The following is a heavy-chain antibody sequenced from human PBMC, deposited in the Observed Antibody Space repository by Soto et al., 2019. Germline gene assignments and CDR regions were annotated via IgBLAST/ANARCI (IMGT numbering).Heavy chain of an antibody. CDR1: GGTVASSHW. J-gene: IGHJ5*02. CDR2: VYHTGDT. D-gene: IGHD2-21*02. CDR3: AREIVTAGGNNYFDP. Sequence: QVQLQESGPRLVKPSGSLFLTCGVSGGTVASSHWWSWVRQSPSRGLEWIGNVYHTGDTNFNPSLQSRVTFSVDKSNNQFSLRLTSLTAADTAVYFCAREIVTAGGNNYFDPWGPGTLVTVSS. V-gene: IGHV4-4*02.